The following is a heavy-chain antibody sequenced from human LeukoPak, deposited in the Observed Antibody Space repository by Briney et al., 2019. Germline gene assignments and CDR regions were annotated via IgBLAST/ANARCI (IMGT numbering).Heavy chain of an antibody. CDR3: AKDRYYDSSGYYGWFDP. V-gene: IGHV3-23*01. CDR1: GFTFSRYG. D-gene: IGHD3-22*01. CDR2: ISGSGIST. Sequence: TGGTLRLSCAASGFTFSRYGMSWVRQAPGKGLEWVSAISGSGISTYYADSVKGRFTISRDNSKNTLYLQMNSLRAEDTAVYYCAKDRYYDSSGYYGWFDPWAREPWSPSPQ. J-gene: IGHJ5*02.